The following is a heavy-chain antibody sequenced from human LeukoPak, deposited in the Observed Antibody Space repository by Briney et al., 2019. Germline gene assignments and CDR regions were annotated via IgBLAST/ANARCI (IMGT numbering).Heavy chain of an antibody. V-gene: IGHV3-74*01. D-gene: IGHD3-22*01. J-gene: IGHJ4*02. CDR1: GFPFSSYW. Sequence: GGSLRLSCAASGFPFSSYWMHWVRQVPGKGLLWVSRINSDGSATIYADSVRGRFTISRDNAKNTLYLQMSGLRVEDTAVYYCAKGHRITMIVVVIETDYWGQGTLVTVSS. CDR3: AKGHRITMIVVVIETDY. CDR2: INSDGSAT.